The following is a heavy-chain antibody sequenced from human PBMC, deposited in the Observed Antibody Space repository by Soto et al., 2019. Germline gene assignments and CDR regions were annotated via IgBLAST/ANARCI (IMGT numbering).Heavy chain of an antibody. Sequence: KPSETLSLTCTVSGTSISSFYWSWIRQPPGKGLEWIGDVYRTGSTNYNPSFKSRVTISVDPSKKQFSLKLRSVTTADTAVYYCAREVARITGTERWGQGTLVTV. D-gene: IGHD1-20*01. CDR3: AREVARITGTER. CDR1: GTSISSFY. J-gene: IGHJ4*02. V-gene: IGHV4-59*01. CDR2: VYRTGST.